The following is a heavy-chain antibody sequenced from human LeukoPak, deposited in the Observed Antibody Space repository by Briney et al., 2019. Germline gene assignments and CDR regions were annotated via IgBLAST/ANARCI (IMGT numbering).Heavy chain of an antibody. CDR2: IYYSGST. Sequence: PSETLSLTCTVSGGSINNYYWSWIRQPPGKGLEWIGYIYYSGSTNYNPSLKSRVTISVDTSKNQFSLKLSSVTAADTAVYYCARTYDRYCSSTSCFGYWGQGTLVTVSS. CDR3: ARTYDRYCSSTSCFGY. V-gene: IGHV4-59*01. CDR1: GGSINNYY. J-gene: IGHJ4*02. D-gene: IGHD2-2*01.